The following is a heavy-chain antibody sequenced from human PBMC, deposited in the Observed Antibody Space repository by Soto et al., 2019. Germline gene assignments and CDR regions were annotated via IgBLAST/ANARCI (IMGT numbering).Heavy chain of an antibody. Sequence: NPSETLSLTCAVSGDSVRSSNWWTLVRQSPGKGLEWIGVIYHLGGTNYNPSLKSRVTISVDMAKNQVSMKLSSVTAADTAVYYCATMKKPRGYYYGLNVWGQGTTVTVSS. CDR2: IYHLGGT. J-gene: IGHJ6*02. V-gene: IGHV4-4*02. CDR3: ATMKKPRGYYYGLNV. CDR1: GDSVRSSNW.